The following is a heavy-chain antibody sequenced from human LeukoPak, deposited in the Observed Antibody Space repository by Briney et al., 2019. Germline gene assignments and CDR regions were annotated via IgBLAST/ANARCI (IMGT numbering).Heavy chain of an antibody. Sequence: GGSLRLSCAASGFTFSSYAMSWVRQAPGKGLEWVSAISGSGGSTYYADSVKGRFTISRDNSKNTLYLQMNSLRAGDTAVYYCAKGEMYYDFWRKLDYWGQGTLVTVSS. CDR1: GFTFSSYA. J-gene: IGHJ4*02. CDR2: ISGSGGST. D-gene: IGHD3-3*01. V-gene: IGHV3-23*01. CDR3: AKGEMYYDFWRKLDY.